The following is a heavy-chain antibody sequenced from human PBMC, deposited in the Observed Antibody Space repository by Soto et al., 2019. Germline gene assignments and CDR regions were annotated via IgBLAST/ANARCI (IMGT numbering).Heavy chain of an antibody. CDR1: GGSISSYY. CDR3: ARSSSWPRGGFGMDV. D-gene: IGHD6-13*01. Sequence: QVQLQESGPGLVKPSETLSLTCTVSGGSISSYYWSWIRLPAGKGLEWIGRIYPSGNTNYNPFLKIRVTLPVVTSKIQFPLLLRSVTAADRAVYCCARSSSWPRGGFGMDVWGQGSTVTASS. CDR2: IYPSGNT. J-gene: IGHJ6*02. V-gene: IGHV4-4*07.